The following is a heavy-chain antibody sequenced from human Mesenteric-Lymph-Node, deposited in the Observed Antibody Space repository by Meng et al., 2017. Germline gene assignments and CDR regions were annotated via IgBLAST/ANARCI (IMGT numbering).Heavy chain of an antibody. CDR1: GGTFSSYT. D-gene: IGHD3-22*01. CDR2: IIPILGIA. Sequence: SVKVSCKASGGTFSSYTISWVRQAPGQGLEWMGRIIPILGIANYAQKFQGRVTMTRDTSTSTVYMELSSLRSEDTAVYYCARDPPVGYYYDSSGYSDAFDIWGQGTMVTVSS. CDR3: ARDPPVGYYYDSSGYSDAFDI. V-gene: IGHV1-69*04. J-gene: IGHJ3*02.